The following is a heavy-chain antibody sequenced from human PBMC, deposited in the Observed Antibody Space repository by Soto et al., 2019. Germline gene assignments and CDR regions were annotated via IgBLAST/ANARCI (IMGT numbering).Heavy chain of an antibody. Sequence: GGCLRRSCAASRLMFSSYTMNWVRQAPGKGLEWLSSISDDSSYIDYADSLRGRFTVSRDNARNSLYLQIDSLGVEDTAVYYCATPYYFNHWGPGTLVTVSS. CDR3: ATPYYFNH. D-gene: IGHD3-16*01. J-gene: IGHJ1*01. V-gene: IGHV3-21*06. CDR1: RLMFSSYT. CDR2: ISDDSSYI.